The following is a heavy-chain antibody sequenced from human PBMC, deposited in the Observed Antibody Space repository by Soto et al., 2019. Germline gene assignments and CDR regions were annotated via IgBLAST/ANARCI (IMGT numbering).Heavy chain of an antibody. V-gene: IGHV1-18*01. CDR1: GYTFTSYG. Sequence: QVQLVQSGAEVKKPGASVKVSYKASGYTFTSYGISWVRQAPGQGLEWMGWISAYNGNTNYAQKLQGRVTMTTDTSTSTAYMELRSLRSDDTAVYYCARDGGGGYFDWLPGYYYGMDVWGQGTTVTVSS. CDR2: ISAYNGNT. J-gene: IGHJ6*02. CDR3: ARDGGGGYFDWLPGYYYGMDV. D-gene: IGHD3-9*01.